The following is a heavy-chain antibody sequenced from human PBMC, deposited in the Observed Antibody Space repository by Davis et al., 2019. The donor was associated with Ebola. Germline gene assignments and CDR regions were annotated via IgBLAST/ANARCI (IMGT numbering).Heavy chain of an antibody. CDR3: ARDDNGESTLDY. D-gene: IGHD4/OR15-4a*01. Sequence: PGGSLRLSCAASGFTFSNFHIHWVRQTPGKGLVWVARIDPDGTGTNYADSVKGRFTISRDNAKNTLSLQMNSLSAEDTAVYYCARDDNGESTLDYWGQGTLVTVSS. CDR1: GFTFSNFH. J-gene: IGHJ4*02. CDR2: IDPDGTGT. V-gene: IGHV3-74*01.